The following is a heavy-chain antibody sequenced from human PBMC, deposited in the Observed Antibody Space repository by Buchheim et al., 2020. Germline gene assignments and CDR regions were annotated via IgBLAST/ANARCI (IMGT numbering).Heavy chain of an antibody. J-gene: IGHJ5*02. V-gene: IGHV3-30-3*01. Sequence: QVQLVESGGGVVQPGRSLRLSCAASGFTFSSYTVHWVRQPPGKGLEWVAVVSYDGNNQFYADSVKGRFTVSRDNSRNTMYLQMNSLRTEDTAVYYCARDRFVAVPGLNWAHNFFDPWGQGTL. CDR2: VSYDGNNQ. D-gene: IGHD2-2*01. CDR1: GFTFSSYT. CDR3: ARDRFVAVPGLNWAHNFFDP.